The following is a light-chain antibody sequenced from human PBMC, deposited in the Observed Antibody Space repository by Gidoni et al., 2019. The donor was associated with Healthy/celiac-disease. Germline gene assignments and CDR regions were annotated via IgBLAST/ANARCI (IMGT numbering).Light chain of an antibody. CDR3: AAWDDSLNGPV. V-gene: IGLV1-44*01. Sequence: SVLTQPPSASGTPGQRVTISCSGSSSKIGSNTVNWYEQLPGTAPKLLIYSNNQRPSGVPDRFSGSKSGTSASLAISGLQSEDEADYYCAAWDDSLNGPVFGTGTKVTVL. CDR1: SSKIGSNT. J-gene: IGLJ1*01. CDR2: SNN.